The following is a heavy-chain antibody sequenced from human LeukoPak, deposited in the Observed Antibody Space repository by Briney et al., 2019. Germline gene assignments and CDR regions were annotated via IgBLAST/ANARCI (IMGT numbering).Heavy chain of an antibody. V-gene: IGHV4-4*07. CDR1: GGSINGYY. CDR3: GRQGYTASYYFVDY. Sequence: SETLSLTCSVSGGSINGYYWGWVRPPAGKGLEWIGRIYTTVTTNYSPSLKSRPSMPLDTSKNQFSLTLTSVATAVKAVYYCGRQGYTASYYFVDYWSPGTLVTVSS. J-gene: IGHJ4*02. D-gene: IGHD3-10*01. CDR2: IYTTVTT.